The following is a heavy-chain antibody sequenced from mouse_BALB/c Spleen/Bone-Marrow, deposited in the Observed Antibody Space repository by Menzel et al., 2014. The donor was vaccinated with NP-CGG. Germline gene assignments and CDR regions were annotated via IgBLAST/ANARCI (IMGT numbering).Heavy chain of an antibody. J-gene: IGHJ1*01. D-gene: IGHD2-4*01. V-gene: IGHV7-3*02. Sequence: EVKLMESGGGLVQPGGSLRLSCATSGFTFTDYYMSWVRQPPGKALEWLGFIRNKANGYTTEYSASVKGRFTIPRDNSQSILYLQMNTLRAEDSATYYCAREIINDYHWYFDVWGAGTTVTVSS. CDR2: IRNKANGYTT. CDR1: GFTFTDYY. CDR3: AREIINDYHWYFDV.